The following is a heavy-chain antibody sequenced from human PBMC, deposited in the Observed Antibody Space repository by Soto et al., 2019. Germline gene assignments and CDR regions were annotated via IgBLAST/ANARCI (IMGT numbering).Heavy chain of an antibody. Sequence: QVHLVESGGGVVQPGRSLRLSCAVSGFSFSPYGFHCARQAPGKGMEWVALVSYDGRNNFYADSVKGRFTISRDNSKNPVYLQMNSLRAEDTAVSYCVKGPRRAAANRFYGIDNWGHGTTVTVA. D-gene: IGHD2-2*01. J-gene: IGHJ6*01. V-gene: IGHV3-30*18. CDR1: GFSFSPYG. CDR3: VKGPRRAAANRFYGIDN. CDR2: VSYDGRNN.